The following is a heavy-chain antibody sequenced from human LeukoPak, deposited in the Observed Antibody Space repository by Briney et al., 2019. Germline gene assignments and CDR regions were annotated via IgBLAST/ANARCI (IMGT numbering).Heavy chain of an antibody. CDR3: ARDRGGFYFDL. Sequence: GGSLRLSCTASGFTFINYDMNWVRQAPGKGLEWISYIRSSGNIIYYADFLKGRFSISRDNGKNTMFLQTNTLRAEDTAVYYCARDRGGFYFDLWGQGTLVTVSS. V-gene: IGHV3-48*03. CDR2: IRSSGNII. CDR1: GFTFINYD. D-gene: IGHD3-10*01. J-gene: IGHJ4*02.